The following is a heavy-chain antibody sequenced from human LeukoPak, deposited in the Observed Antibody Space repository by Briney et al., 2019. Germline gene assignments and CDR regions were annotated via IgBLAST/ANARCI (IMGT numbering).Heavy chain of an antibody. CDR1: GFTVSSNY. J-gene: IGHJ4*02. Sequence: QPGGSLSLSCAASGFTVSSNYRSWVRQAPGKGLEWVSVIYSGGSTYYADSVKGRFTISRDNSKNTLYLQMNSLRAEDTAVYYCAKTLVGGYRYGYGYYFDYWGQGTLVTVSS. CDR3: AKTLVGGYRYGYGYYFDY. CDR2: IYSGGST. V-gene: IGHV3-53*01. D-gene: IGHD5-18*01.